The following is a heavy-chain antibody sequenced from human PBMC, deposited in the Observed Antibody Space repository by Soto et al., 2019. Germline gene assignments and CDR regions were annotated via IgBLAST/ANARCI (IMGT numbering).Heavy chain of an antibody. Sequence: SETLSLTCTVSGGSISSYYWSWIRQPPGKGLEWIGYIYYTGSTNYNPSLKSRVTISVDTSKNQFSLKLNSVTAADTAVYYCARDLWGYCGADCYPLDVWGQGTTVTVSS. CDR3: ARDLWGYCGADCYPLDV. CDR1: GGSISSYY. V-gene: IGHV4-59*01. J-gene: IGHJ6*02. CDR2: IYYTGST. D-gene: IGHD2-21*02.